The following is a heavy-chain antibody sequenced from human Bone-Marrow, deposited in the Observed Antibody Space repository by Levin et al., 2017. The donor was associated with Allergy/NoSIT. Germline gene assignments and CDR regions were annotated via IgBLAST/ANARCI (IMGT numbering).Heavy chain of an antibody. CDR1: GFTFSTSA. CDR3: ARGGGSLNY. V-gene: IGHV3-21*01. D-gene: IGHD3-16*01. J-gene: IGHJ4*02. CDR2: IPSSSNYI. Sequence: NPGGSLRLSCTASGFTFSTSAMNWVRQAPGKGLEWVSSIPSSSNYIFYADSVKGRFTISRDNAKNSLFLQMDSLKVEDTAVYYCARGGGSLNYWGQGTLVAVSS.